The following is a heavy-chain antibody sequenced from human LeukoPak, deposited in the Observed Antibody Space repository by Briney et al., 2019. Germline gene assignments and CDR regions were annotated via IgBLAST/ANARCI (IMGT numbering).Heavy chain of an antibody. Sequence: GGSLRHSCTPSGFTFINFAMSWVRQAPGKGLEWVSAISGNSDNTYYADSVKGRFTISRDNSKNTLYLQMSSLRAEDTAVFYCAKGWETSGYYNGFDCWGQGTLVTVSS. D-gene: IGHD3-3*01. V-gene: IGHV3-23*01. CDR2: ISGNSDNT. J-gene: IGHJ4*02. CDR1: GFTFINFA. CDR3: AKGWETSGYYNGFDC.